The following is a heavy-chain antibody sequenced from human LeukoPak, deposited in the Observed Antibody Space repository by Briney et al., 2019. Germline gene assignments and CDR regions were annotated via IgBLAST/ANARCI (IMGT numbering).Heavy chain of an antibody. CDR2: IKQDGSEK. J-gene: IGHJ4*02. V-gene: IGHV3-7*01. D-gene: IGHD3-9*01. CDR1: GFTFSSYW. CDR3: ARGDDILTGSLFDY. Sequence: PGGSLRLSCAASGFTFSSYWMSWVRQAPGKGLEWVANIKQDGSEKYYVDSVKGRFTISRDNAKNSLYLQMNSLRAEDTAVYYCARGDDILTGSLFDYWGQGTLVTVSS.